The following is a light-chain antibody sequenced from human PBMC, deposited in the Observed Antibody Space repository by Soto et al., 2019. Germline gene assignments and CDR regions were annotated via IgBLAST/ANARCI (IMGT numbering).Light chain of an antibody. J-gene: IGKJ4*01. CDR1: QNIRSW. Sequence: DTPMTQSPSTLSASVGDRVTITCRASQNIRSWLAWYQQKPGKAPELLIYSASGLESGVPSRFSGSGSGTEFTLTISSLQPDDFATYYCQEYNGNSGLTFGGGTKVEIK. CDR3: QEYNGNSGLT. CDR2: SAS. V-gene: IGKV1-5*03.